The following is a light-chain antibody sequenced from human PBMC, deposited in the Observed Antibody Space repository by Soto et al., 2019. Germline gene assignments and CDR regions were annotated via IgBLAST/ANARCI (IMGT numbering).Light chain of an antibody. CDR2: DAS. CDR1: QSVNSY. J-gene: IGKJ2*01. V-gene: IGKV3-11*01. Sequence: EIVLTQSPATLSLSLGERATLSCRASQSVNSYLAWYQQKPGQAPRLLIYDASNRAAGIPARFSGSGSRTDFTLTISSLEPEDFAVYYCQQRSSWPTFGQGTKLEI. CDR3: QQRSSWPT.